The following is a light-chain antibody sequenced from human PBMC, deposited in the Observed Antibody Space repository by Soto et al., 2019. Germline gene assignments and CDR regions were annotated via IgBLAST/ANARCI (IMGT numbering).Light chain of an antibody. V-gene: IGKV3-20*01. CDR2: GAS. CDR1: QSVSSSY. Sequence: EIVLTQSPGTLSLSPGERATLSYRASQSVSSSYLAWYQQKPGQAPRLLIYGASSRATGIPDRFSGSGSGTYFTITISRLEPEDFAVYYCQQYGSSITFGQGTRLEIK. CDR3: QQYGSSIT. J-gene: IGKJ5*01.